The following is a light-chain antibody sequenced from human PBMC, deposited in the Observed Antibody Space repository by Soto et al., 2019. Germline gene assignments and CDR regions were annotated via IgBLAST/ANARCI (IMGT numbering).Light chain of an antibody. J-gene: IGLJ2*01. CDR1: SSDVGGYKY. CDR3: SSYTTSSTRV. V-gene: IGLV2-14*03. CDR2: DVS. Sequence: QSALTQPASVSGSPGQSITISCTGTSSDVGGYKYVSWYQHHPGKAPKLMIYDVSNRPSGVSNRFSGSKSGNTASLTISGLQAEDEAHYYCSSYTTSSTRVXXXGTKLTVL.